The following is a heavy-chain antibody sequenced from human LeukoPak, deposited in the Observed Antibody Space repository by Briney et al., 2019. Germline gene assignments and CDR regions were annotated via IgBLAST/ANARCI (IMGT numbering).Heavy chain of an antibody. CDR2: INPNSGGT. Sequence: ASVKVSCKASGYTFTGYYMHWVRQAPGQGLEWMGWINPNSGGTNYAQKFQGRVTMTRDTSISTAYMELSRLRSDDTAVYYCARDRRITIFGVVIVTNWFDPWGQGTLVTVSS. V-gene: IGHV1-2*02. CDR3: ARDRRITIFGVVIVTNWFDP. J-gene: IGHJ5*02. CDR1: GYTFTGYY. D-gene: IGHD3-3*01.